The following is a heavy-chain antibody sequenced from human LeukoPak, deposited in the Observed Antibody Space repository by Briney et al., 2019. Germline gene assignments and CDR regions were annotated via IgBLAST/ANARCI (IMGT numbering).Heavy chain of an antibody. Sequence: PGGSLRLSCVASGFTFSSYSMNWVRQAPGKGLEWVSSISSSSSYIYYADSMKGRFTISRDNAKNSLYLQMNSLRAEDTAVYYCATSLYDSSGYYTYWGQGTLVTVSS. CDR1: GFTFSSYS. CDR2: ISSSSSYI. J-gene: IGHJ4*02. V-gene: IGHV3-21*01. D-gene: IGHD3-22*01. CDR3: ATSLYDSSGYYTY.